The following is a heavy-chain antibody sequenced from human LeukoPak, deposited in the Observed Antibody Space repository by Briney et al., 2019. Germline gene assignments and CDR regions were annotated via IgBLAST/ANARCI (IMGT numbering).Heavy chain of an antibody. J-gene: IGHJ4*02. CDR2: FDPEDGET. V-gene: IGHV1-24*01. Sequence: ASVKVSCKASGYTFPNFSINWVRQAPGKGLEWMGGFDPEDGETIYAQKFQGRVTMTEDTSTDTAYMELSSLRSEDTAVYYCATARLGYWGQGTLVTVSS. CDR1: GYTFPNFS. CDR3: ATARLGY.